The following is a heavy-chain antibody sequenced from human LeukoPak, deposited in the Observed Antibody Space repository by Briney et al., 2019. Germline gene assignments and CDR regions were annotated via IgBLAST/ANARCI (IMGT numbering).Heavy chain of an antibody. CDR3: ARDLEYGGKHWFDP. CDR2: ISYDGSNK. D-gene: IGHD4-23*01. Sequence: GGSLRLSCAASGFTFGNYAMHWVRQAPGKGLEWVAVISYDGSNKYYADSVKGRFTISRDNAKNSLYLQMNSLRAEDTAAYYCARDLEYGGKHWFDPWGQGTLVTVSS. J-gene: IGHJ5*02. CDR1: GFTFGNYA. V-gene: IGHV3-30*04.